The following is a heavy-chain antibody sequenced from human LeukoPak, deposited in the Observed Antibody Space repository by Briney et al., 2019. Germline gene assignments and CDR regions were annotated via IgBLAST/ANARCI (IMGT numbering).Heavy chain of an antibody. Sequence: GASVKVSCKASGYTFTSYYMHWVRQAPGQGLEWMGIINPSGGSTSYAQKFQGRVTMTRDMSTSTVYMELSSLRSEDTAVYYCARDWEGYYDSSGYEFDYWGQGTLVTVSS. D-gene: IGHD3-22*01. V-gene: IGHV1-46*01. J-gene: IGHJ4*02. CDR3: ARDWEGYYDSSGYEFDY. CDR2: INPSGGST. CDR1: GYTFTSYY.